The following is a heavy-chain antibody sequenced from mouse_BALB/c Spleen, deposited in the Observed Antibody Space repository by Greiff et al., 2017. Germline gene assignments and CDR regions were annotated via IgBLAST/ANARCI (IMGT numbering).Heavy chain of an antibody. J-gene: IGHJ3*01. CDR3: ARERDYDEGFAY. CDR1: GFTFSSFG. V-gene: IGHV5-17*02. D-gene: IGHD2-4*01. CDR2: ISSGSSTI. Sequence: EVKLMESGGGLVQPGGSRKLSCAASGFTFSSFGMHWVRQAPEKGLEWVAYISSGSSTIYYADTVKGRFTISRDNPKNTLFLQMTSLRSEDTAMYYCARERDYDEGFAYWGQGTLVTVSA.